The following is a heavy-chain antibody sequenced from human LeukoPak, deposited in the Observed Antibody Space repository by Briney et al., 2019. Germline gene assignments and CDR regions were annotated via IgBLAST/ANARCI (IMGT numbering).Heavy chain of an antibody. J-gene: IGHJ6*02. D-gene: IGHD3-9*01. CDR2: INHSGST. CDR3: ARALRRYFDWLSPVYYYYGMDV. Sequence: SETLSLTRAVYGGSFSGYYWSWIRQPPGKGLEWIGEINHSGSTNYNPSLKSRVTISVDTSKNQFSLKLSSVTAADTAVYYCARALRRYFDWLSPVYYYYGMDVWGQGTTVTVSS. CDR1: GGSFSGYY. V-gene: IGHV4-34*01.